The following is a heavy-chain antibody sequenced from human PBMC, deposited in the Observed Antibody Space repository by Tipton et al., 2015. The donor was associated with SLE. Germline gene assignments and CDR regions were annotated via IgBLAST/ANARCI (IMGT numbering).Heavy chain of an antibody. J-gene: IGHJ4*02. CDR1: GYTFTDYY. CDR3: VRELVVGQFDY. D-gene: IGHD2-21*01. Sequence: QVQLVQSGAEVKKPGASMKVSCKASGYTFTDYYIHWVRQVPGQGLEWMGIIIPSGGSTNYAQEFQGRVTMTRDTSTSTVYMELSSPTSEDTAVYYCVRELVVGQFDYWGQGTLVTVSS. V-gene: IGHV1-46*01. CDR2: IIPSGGST.